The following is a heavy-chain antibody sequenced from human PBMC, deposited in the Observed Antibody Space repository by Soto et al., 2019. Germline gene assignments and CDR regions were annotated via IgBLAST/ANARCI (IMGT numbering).Heavy chain of an antibody. Sequence: SETLSLTCAVYGGSFSGYYWSWIRQPPGKGLEWIGEINHSGSTNYNPSLKSRVTISVDTSKNQFSLKLSSVTAADTAVYYCASPLITMVRGPGYWGQGTLVTVSS. J-gene: IGHJ4*02. D-gene: IGHD3-10*01. V-gene: IGHV4-34*01. CDR1: GGSFSGYY. CDR2: INHSGST. CDR3: ASPLITMVRGPGY.